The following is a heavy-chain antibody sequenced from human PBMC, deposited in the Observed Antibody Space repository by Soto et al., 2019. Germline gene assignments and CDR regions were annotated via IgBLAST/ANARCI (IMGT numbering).Heavy chain of an antibody. D-gene: IGHD1-26*01. CDR3: ARSPYSVSYLAYFDY. Sequence: GGSLRLSCAASGFTFSSYGMHWVRQAPGKGLEWVAVILDDGSNKYYADSVKGRFTISRDNSKNTLYLQMNSLRAEDTAVYYCARSPYSVSYLAYFDYWGQGTLVTVSS. J-gene: IGHJ4*02. CDR2: ILDDGSNK. CDR1: GFTFSSYG. V-gene: IGHV3-30*03.